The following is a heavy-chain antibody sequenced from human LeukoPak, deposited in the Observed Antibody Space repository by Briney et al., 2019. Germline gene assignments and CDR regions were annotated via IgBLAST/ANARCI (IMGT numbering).Heavy chain of an antibody. CDR2: IYYSGST. J-gene: IGHJ4*02. CDR3: ACLSTSLVAAVPYSLYY. Sequence: SETLSLTCTVSGGSISSSSYYWGWIRQPPGKGLEWIGSIYYSGSTYYNPSLKSRVTISVDTSKNQFSLKLSSVTAADTAVYYCACLSTSLVAAVPYSLYYWGQGTLVTVSS. V-gene: IGHV4-39*01. D-gene: IGHD2-15*01. CDR1: GGSISSSSYY.